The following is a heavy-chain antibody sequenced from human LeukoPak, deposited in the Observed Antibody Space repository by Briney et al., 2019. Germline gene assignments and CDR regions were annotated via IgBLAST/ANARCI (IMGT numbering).Heavy chain of an antibody. CDR1: GYTFTSYG. Sequence: ASVKVSCKASGYTFTSYGISWVRQAPGQGLEWMGWINPNSGGTNYAQNFQGRVTMTRDTSISTAYMELSRLRSDDTAVYYCARVFGRQLPDYWGQGTLVTVSS. CDR2: INPNSGGT. J-gene: IGHJ4*02. V-gene: IGHV1-2*02. CDR3: ARVFGRQLPDY. D-gene: IGHD3-16*01.